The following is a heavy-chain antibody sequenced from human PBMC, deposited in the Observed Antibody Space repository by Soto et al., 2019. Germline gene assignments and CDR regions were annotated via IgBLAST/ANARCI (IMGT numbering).Heavy chain of an antibody. CDR2: FPYSGRT. J-gene: IGHJ6*02. CDR1: GGSISSGPYS. V-gene: IGHV4-39*01. CDR3: ASLAGYCSGTSCYGHYGMDV. Sequence: QLQLLESGPGLVKPSETLSLTCSVSGGSISSGPYSWGWIRQPPGKGLVLIGTFPYSGRTDYSPSIESRVTISVDTSKTQSALKVSSLTAADTAVFYWASLAGYCSGTSCYGHYGMDVWGQGTTVTVAS. D-gene: IGHD2-2*01.